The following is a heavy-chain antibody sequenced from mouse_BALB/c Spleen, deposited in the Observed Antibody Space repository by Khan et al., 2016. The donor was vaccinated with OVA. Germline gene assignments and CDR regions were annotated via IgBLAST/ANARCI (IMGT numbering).Heavy chain of an antibody. CDR1: GYTFINYW. D-gene: IGHD1-1*01. Sequence: QVQLQQSGAELAKPGASVKMSCKASGYTFINYWILWVKQRPGQGLEWIGSINPSTGYNEYNQNFKEKATLTADKSSSTAYMHLSSLTSEDSAVYYCARRGLRWDFDYWGQGTTLTGSS. CDR3: ARRGLRWDFDY. J-gene: IGHJ2*01. CDR2: INPSTGYN. V-gene: IGHV1-7*01.